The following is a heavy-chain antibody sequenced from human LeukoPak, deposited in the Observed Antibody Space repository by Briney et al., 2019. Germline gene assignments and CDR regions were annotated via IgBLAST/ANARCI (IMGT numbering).Heavy chain of an antibody. D-gene: IGHD6-13*01. J-gene: IGHJ4*02. V-gene: IGHV3-7*03. CDR3: ATSTEAAGSD. Sequence: GGSLRLSCAASGLTFSNFWMSWVRQAPGKGLKWVANIKQDGSVKYYVDSVKGRFTISRDNAENSLYLQMNSLRVEDTAVYYCATSTEAAGSDWGQGTLVTVSS. CDR2: IKQDGSVK. CDR1: GLTFSNFW.